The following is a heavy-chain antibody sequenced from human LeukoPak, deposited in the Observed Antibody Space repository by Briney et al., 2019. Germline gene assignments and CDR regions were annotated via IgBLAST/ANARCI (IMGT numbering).Heavy chain of an antibody. CDR2: INPNSGGT. CDR3: ARVRGYSGYDPALSFDY. CDR1: GYTFTGYY. D-gene: IGHD5-12*01. V-gene: IGHV1-2*02. J-gene: IGHJ4*02. Sequence: ASVNVSCKASGYTFTGYYMHWVRQAPGQGLEWMGWINPNSGGTNYAQKFKGRVTMTRDTSISTAYMELSRMRSDDTAVYYCARVRGYSGYDPALSFDYWGQGTLVTVSS.